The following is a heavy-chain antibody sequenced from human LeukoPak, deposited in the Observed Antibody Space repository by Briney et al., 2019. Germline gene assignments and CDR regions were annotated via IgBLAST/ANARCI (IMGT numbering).Heavy chain of an antibody. D-gene: IGHD3-10*01. J-gene: IGHJ4*02. Sequence: PSETLSLTCTVSGGSISSYYWSWIRQPPGKGLEWIGYIYYSGSTNYNPSLKSRVTISVDTSKNQFSLKLSSVTAADTAVYYCASQAGYYYGSGIDYWGQGTLVTVSS. CDR1: GGSISSYY. CDR3: ASQAGYYYGSGIDY. V-gene: IGHV4-59*01. CDR2: IYYSGST.